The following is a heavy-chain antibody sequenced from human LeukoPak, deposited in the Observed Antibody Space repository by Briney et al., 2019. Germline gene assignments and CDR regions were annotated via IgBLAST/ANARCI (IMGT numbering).Heavy chain of an antibody. J-gene: IGHJ4*02. Sequence: GGSLRLSCAASGFTFSSYGMHWVRQAPGKGLEWVAVIWYDGSNKYYADSVKGRFTISRDNSKNTLYLQMNSLRAEDTAVYYCAREVYSGYDLFSDYWGQGTLVTVSS. CDR2: IWYDGSNK. CDR3: AREVYSGYDLFSDY. D-gene: IGHD5-12*01. V-gene: IGHV3-33*01. CDR1: GFTFSSYG.